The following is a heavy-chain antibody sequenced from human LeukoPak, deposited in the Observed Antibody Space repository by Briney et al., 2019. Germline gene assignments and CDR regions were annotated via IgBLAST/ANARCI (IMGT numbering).Heavy chain of an antibody. CDR3: AREATYDGAPFDY. CDR1: GGSISSYY. CDR2: IYYSGST. J-gene: IGHJ4*02. V-gene: IGHV4-59*01. Sequence: SETLSLTCTVSGGSISSYYWSWIRQPPGKGLEWIGYIYYSGSTNYNPSLKSRVTISVETSKNQFSLKLSSVTAADTAVYYCAREATYDGAPFDYWGQGTLVTVSS. D-gene: IGHD3-3*01.